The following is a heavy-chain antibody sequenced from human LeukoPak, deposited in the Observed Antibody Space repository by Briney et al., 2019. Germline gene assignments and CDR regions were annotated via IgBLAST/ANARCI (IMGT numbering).Heavy chain of an antibody. V-gene: IGHV3-48*03. CDR2: ISRGGGTI. Sequence: PGGSLRLSCAASGFTFSNYEMNWVRQAPGRGLEWVSYISRGGGTIYYADSVKGRFTLSRDNVQNSLYLQMNSLRAEDTAVYYCARAAAYNWNYVGYNWFDPWGQGTLVTVSS. J-gene: IGHJ5*02. D-gene: IGHD1-7*01. CDR3: ARAAAYNWNYVGYNWFDP. CDR1: GFTFSNYE.